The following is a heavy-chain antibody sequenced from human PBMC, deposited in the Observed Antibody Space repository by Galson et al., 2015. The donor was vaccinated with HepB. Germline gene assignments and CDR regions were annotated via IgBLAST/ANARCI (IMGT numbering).Heavy chain of an antibody. J-gene: IGHJ6*02. D-gene: IGHD2-2*01. Sequence: SLRLSCAASGFTFSSYWMSWVRQAPGKGLEWVANIKQDGSEKYYVDSVKGRFTISRDNAKNSLYLQMNSLRAEDTAVYYCARDALPLGGGSSTSAPLTNYYYYGMDVWGQGTTVTVSS. CDR3: ARDALPLGGGSSTSAPLTNYYYYGMDV. CDR2: IKQDGSEK. CDR1: GFTFSSYW. V-gene: IGHV3-7*01.